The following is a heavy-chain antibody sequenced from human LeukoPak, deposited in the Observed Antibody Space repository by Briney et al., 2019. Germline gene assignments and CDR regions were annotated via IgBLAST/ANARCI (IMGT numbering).Heavy chain of an antibody. CDR2: IYPGDSDT. D-gene: IGHD3-22*01. Sequence: GESLKISCKGSGYSFTSYWIGWVRQMPGKGLEWMGVIYPGDSDTRYSPSFQGQVTISADKSISTAYLQWSSLKASDTAMYYCARGTLGDSSGYYSHFDYWGQGTLVTVSS. V-gene: IGHV5-51*01. J-gene: IGHJ4*02. CDR3: ARGTLGDSSGYYSHFDY. CDR1: GYSFTSYW.